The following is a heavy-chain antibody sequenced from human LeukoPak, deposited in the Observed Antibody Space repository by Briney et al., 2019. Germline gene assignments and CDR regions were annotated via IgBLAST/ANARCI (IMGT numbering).Heavy chain of an antibody. D-gene: IGHD6-19*01. CDR1: GYTFTDHY. CDR2: INPNSGGT. V-gene: IGHV1-2*02. CDR3: ARDDIAVAGPGDY. Sequence: ASVKVSCRASGYTFTDHYIHWVRQAPGQGLEWMGWINPNSGGTNYAQKFQGRVTMTRDTSISTAYMELSRLRSDDTAVYYCARDDIAVAGPGDYWGQGTLVTVSS. J-gene: IGHJ4*02.